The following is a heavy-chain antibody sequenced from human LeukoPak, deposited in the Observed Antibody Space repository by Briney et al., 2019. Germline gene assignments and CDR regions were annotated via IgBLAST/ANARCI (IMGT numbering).Heavy chain of an antibody. CDR3: VRLCWGNQLAGFDS. D-gene: IGHD3-10*02. V-gene: IGHV3-7*01. CDR1: GFTFSTYW. J-gene: IGHJ4*02. Sequence: GGSLRLSCSAAGFTFSTYWMSWVRQAPGKGLEWVANMRRDGNEIYYLDSVRGRFTISRDNAKNSLYLQMNSLRAEDTAVYYCVRLCWGNQLAGFDSWGQGTLVTVSS. CDR2: MRRDGNEI.